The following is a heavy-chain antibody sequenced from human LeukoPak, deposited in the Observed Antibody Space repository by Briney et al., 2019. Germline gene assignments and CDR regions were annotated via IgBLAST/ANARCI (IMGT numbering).Heavy chain of an antibody. CDR1: GFTFSRYW. D-gene: IGHD5-12*01. CDR3: ARGREGYSYEFDY. J-gene: IGHJ4*02. Sequence: GGSLRLSCAASGFTFSRYWMSWVRQAPGKGLEWVSSISSSSSYIYYTESVKGRFTISRDNAKNSLFLQMNSLRAEDTAVYYCARGREGYSYEFDYWGQGTLVTVSS. CDR2: ISSSSSYI. V-gene: IGHV3-21*01.